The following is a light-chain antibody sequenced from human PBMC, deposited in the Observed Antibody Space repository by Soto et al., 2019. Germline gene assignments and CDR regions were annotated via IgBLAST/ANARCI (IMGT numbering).Light chain of an antibody. CDR2: DTS. J-gene: IGLJ7*01. V-gene: IGLV7-46*02. Sequence: QTVVTQEPSLTVSPGGTVTLTCASSTGVVTSGHYPYWFQLKPGQAPTTLIYDTSNKYPWTPARFSGSLLGGKAALTLVGAQPEDEADFYCLLFYNGARVFGGGTQLTVL. CDR3: LLFYNGARV. CDR1: TGVVTSGHY.